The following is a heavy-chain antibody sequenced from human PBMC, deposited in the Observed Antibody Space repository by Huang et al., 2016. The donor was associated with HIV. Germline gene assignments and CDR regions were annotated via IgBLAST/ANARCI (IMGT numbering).Heavy chain of an antibody. Sequence: QVQLVESGGGVVQPGRSLRLSCAASGFPFNNHAMHWVRQAPGKGLDLVAGISNDGSNNYYADSVKGRFTISRDSSKSTLFLHMTSLRTEDTAVYYCARAKDTWDAYDIWGQGTMVMVSS. D-gene: IGHD5-18*01. V-gene: IGHV3-30-3*01. CDR3: ARAKDTWDAYDI. CDR2: ISNDGSNN. J-gene: IGHJ3*02. CDR1: GFPFNNHA.